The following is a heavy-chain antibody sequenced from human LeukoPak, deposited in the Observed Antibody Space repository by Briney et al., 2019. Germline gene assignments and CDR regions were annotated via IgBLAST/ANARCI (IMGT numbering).Heavy chain of an antibody. Sequence: GGSLRLSCAASGFTFSSYAMHWVRQAPGKGLEWVAVISYDGSNKYYADSVKGRFTISRDNSKNTLYLQMNSLRAEDTAVYYCARTAGDGSTISSDAFDIWGQGTMVTVSS. CDR1: GFTFSSYA. CDR2: ISYDGSNK. J-gene: IGHJ3*02. CDR3: ARTAGDGSTISSDAFDI. D-gene: IGHD2-2*01. V-gene: IGHV3-30-3*01.